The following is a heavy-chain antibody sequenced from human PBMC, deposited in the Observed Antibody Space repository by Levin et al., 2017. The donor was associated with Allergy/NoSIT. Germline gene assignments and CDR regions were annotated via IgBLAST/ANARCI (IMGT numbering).Heavy chain of an antibody. Sequence: PSETLSLTCTVSGGSISNYYWSWVRQPPGKGLEWIGYIYYSGSTNYNPSLKSRVTISVDTSKNQFSLKLSSVTAADTAVYYCARRYCSGDSCYSGFDYWGQGTLVTVSS. CDR1: GGSISNYY. D-gene: IGHD2-15*01. CDR2: IYYSGST. V-gene: IGHV4-59*01. CDR3: ARRYCSGDSCYSGFDY. J-gene: IGHJ4*02.